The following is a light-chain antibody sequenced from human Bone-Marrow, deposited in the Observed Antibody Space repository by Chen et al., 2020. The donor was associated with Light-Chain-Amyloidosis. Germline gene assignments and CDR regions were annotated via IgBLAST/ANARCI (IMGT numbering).Light chain of an antibody. J-gene: IGLJ3*02. V-gene: IGLV2-23*01. CDR2: EAI. Sequence: QSALTQPASVSGSPGQSITISCTGRRGDIGTYDFVSWYQHFPGKAPKLMIYEAIKRPSGVSDRFSGSKSGYTASLTISGLQAEDEADYYCCAYAGRSSVVFGGGTKLTVL. CDR3: CAYAGRSSVV. CDR1: RGDIGTYDF.